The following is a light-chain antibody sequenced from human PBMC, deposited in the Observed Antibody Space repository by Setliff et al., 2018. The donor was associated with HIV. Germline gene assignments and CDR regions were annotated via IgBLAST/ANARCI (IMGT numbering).Light chain of an antibody. CDR1: SSDVGGYNY. CDR3: SSHTSSITRV. J-gene: IGLJ1*01. V-gene: IGLV2-14*03. Sequence: QSVLAQPASVSGSPGQSITISCTGTSSDVGGYNYVSWYQQHPGIAPQLMIYDINSRPSGVSNRFSGSESGNTASLTISGLRAEDEADYYCSSHTSSITRVFGTGTKVTVL. CDR2: DIN.